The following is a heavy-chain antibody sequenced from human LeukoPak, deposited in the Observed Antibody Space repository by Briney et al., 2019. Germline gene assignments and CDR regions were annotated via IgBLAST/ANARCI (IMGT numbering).Heavy chain of an antibody. J-gene: IGHJ4*02. CDR3: TTYFPSMASIPG. CDR1: GFTFSDAW. D-gene: IGHD5-24*01. CDR2: IGGNSAPGKT. V-gene: IGHV3-15*04. Sequence: GGSLRLSCAASGFTFSDAWMSWVRQAPGKGLEWVGRIGGNSAPGKTDYAAPVKDRFTFSRDDSKNALYLEMNSLELGDTALYYCTTYFPSMASIPGWGQGTLVTVSS.